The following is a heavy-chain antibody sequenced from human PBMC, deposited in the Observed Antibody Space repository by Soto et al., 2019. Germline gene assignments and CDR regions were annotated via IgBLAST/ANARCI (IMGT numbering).Heavy chain of an antibody. CDR2: IAVGSGNT. D-gene: IGHD6-19*01. J-gene: IGHJ3*02. V-gene: IGHV1-58*02. CDR1: GFTFTSSA. Sequence: ASVKVSCKASGFTFTSSAMQWVRQARGQRLEWIGWIAVGSGNTNYAQKFQERVTITRDMSTSTAYMELSSLRSEDTAVYYCAISLWLVDDAFDIWGQGTMVTVSS. CDR3: AISLWLVDDAFDI.